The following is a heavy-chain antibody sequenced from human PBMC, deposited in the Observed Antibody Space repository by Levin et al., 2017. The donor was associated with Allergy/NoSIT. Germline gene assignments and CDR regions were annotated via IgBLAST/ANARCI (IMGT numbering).Heavy chain of an antibody. CDR3: ARDPSGSFFNWFDP. J-gene: IGHJ5*02. CDR2: VYKSGGT. Sequence: PSETLSLTCTVSGGSISSYYWSWIRQPPGKGLEWIGYVYKSGGTNYNPSLKRRFTISVDTSKNQFSLKLRSVTAADTAVYYCARDPSGSFFNWFDPWGQGTLVTVSS. V-gene: IGHV4-59*01. D-gene: IGHD1-26*01. CDR1: GGSISSYY.